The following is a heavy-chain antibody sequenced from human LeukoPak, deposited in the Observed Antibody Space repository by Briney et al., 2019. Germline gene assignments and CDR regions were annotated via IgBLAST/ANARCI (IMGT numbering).Heavy chain of an antibody. Sequence: PSETLSLTCTVSGGSISSYDWSWIRQSAGKGLEWIGRIFASGSTNYNPSLKSRVIMSVDTSKNQFSLKLTSVTAADTAVYYCTRYDVYYYGMDVWGQGTTVTVSS. CDR3: TRYDVYYYGMDV. D-gene: IGHD1-1*01. CDR2: IFASGST. J-gene: IGHJ6*02. V-gene: IGHV4-4*07. CDR1: GGSISSYD.